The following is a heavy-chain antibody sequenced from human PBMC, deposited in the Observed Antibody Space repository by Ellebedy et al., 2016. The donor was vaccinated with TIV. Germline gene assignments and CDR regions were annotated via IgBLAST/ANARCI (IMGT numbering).Heavy chain of an antibody. J-gene: IGHJ4*02. Sequence: SETLSLTXTVSGASITHPNHFWTWIRQLPGTGLEWIGYTYYSGSASYNPSLKDRVTISVDTSKSQFSLSLTSVTAADTAVYYCARRDVRSGGSFLFDHWGQGTLVTVSS. CDR1: GASITHPNHF. D-gene: IGHD6-19*01. CDR3: ARRDVRSGGSFLFDH. CDR2: TYYSGSA. V-gene: IGHV4-31*03.